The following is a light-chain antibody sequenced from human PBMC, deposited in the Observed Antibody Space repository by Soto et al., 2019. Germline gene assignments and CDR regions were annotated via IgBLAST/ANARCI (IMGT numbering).Light chain of an antibody. CDR2: GAS. J-gene: IGKJ3*01. Sequence: EIVMTQSPATLSVSPGERATLSCRASQSVSSNLAWYQQKPGQAPRLLIYGASTRATDVPARFSGSGSGTEFTLTISSLQSEDFAVYYCQQCGGSPLFSFGPGTRVDI. V-gene: IGKV3-15*01. CDR1: QSVSSN. CDR3: QQCGGSPLFS.